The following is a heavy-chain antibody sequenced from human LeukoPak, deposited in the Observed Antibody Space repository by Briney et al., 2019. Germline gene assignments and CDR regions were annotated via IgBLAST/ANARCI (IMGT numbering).Heavy chain of an antibody. V-gene: IGHV2-70*11. CDR3: ARIQHGYSSGWYYFDY. J-gene: IGHJ4*02. CDR2: IDWDDDK. D-gene: IGHD6-19*01. Sequence: SGPTLVNPTQTLTLTCTFSGFSLSTSGMCVSWIRQPPGKALEWLARIDWDDDKYHSTSLKTRLTISKDTSKNQVVLTMTNMDPVDTATYYCARIQHGYSSGWYYFDYWGQGTLVTVSS. CDR1: GFSLSTSGMC.